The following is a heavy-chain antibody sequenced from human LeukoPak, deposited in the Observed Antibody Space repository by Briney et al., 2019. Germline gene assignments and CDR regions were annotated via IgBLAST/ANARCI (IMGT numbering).Heavy chain of an antibody. D-gene: IGHD6-13*01. CDR2: ISGSGGST. J-gene: IGHJ6*02. CDR3: AREGYSSSWYPYYYGMDV. V-gene: IGHV3-23*01. Sequence: PGGSLRLSCAASGFTFSSYAMSWVRQAPGKGLEWVSAISGSGGSTYFADSVKGRFTISRDNSKNTLYLQMNSLRAEDTAVYYCAREGYSSSWYPYYYGMDVWGQGTTVTVSS. CDR1: GFTFSSYA.